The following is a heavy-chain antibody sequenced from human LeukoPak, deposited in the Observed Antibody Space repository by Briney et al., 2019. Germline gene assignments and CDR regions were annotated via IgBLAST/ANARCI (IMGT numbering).Heavy chain of an antibody. V-gene: IGHV4-59*01. CDR1: GGSISSYY. CDR2: IYYSGST. J-gene: IGHJ4*02. Sequence: PSETLSLTCTVSGGSISSYYWSWIRQPPGKGLEWIGYIYYSGSTNYNPSLKSRVTISVDTSKNQFSLKLSSVTAADTAVYYCARTSGITIFGVVSYYFDYWGQGTLVTVSS. D-gene: IGHD3-3*01. CDR3: ARTSGITIFGVVSYYFDY.